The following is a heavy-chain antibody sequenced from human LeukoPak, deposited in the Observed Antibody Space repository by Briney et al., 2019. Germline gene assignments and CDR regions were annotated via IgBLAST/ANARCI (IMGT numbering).Heavy chain of an antibody. CDR3: ARRQESYDSSGYQKPRAEYSQH. Sequence: ALVKVSCKASGYTFASYDINWVRQATGQGLEWMGWMNPNSGNTGYAQKFQGRVTMTRNTSTSTAYMELSSLRSEDTAVYYCARRQESYDSSGYQKPRAEYSQHWGQGTLVTVSS. CDR2: MNPNSGNT. CDR1: GYTFASYD. D-gene: IGHD3-22*01. V-gene: IGHV1-8*01. J-gene: IGHJ1*01.